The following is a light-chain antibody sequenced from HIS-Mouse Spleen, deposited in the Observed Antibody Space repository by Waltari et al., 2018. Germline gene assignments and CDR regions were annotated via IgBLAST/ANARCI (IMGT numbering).Light chain of an antibody. CDR1: NLRSKN. V-gene: IGLV3-21*02. J-gene: IGLJ2*01. CDR2: DDS. CDR3: QVWDSSSDHVV. Sequence: SSVLTQQPSVSVASGQTARITCGGNNLRSKNVNWYQQKPGQAPVLVVYDDSDRPSGIPERFSGSNSGNTATLTISRVEAGDEADYYCQVWDSSSDHVVFGGGTKLTVL.